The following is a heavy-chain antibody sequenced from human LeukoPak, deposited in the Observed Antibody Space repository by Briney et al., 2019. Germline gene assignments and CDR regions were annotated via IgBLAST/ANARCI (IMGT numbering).Heavy chain of an antibody. CDR1: GFTLSSYW. V-gene: IGHV3-74*01. D-gene: IGHD6-19*01. CDR2: IKSDGSTT. CDR3: ARELAVGGTWFDP. Sequence: GGSLRLACAASGFTLSSYWMHWVRQAPGKGLVWVSRIKSDGSTTNYADSVKGRFTISRDNAKNTLYLQMNSLRAEDTAVYYCARELAVGGTWFDPWGQGTLVTVSS. J-gene: IGHJ5*02.